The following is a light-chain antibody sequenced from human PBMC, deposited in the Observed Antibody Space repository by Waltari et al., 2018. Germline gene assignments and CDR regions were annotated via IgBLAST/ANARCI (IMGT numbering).Light chain of an antibody. J-gene: IGKJ4*01. CDR3: QQRSTWPLT. Sequence: EIVLTQSPATLSVSPGETATLPCWASQTINTFIVWYQQKPGQAPRLLIYDSSNRATGIPARFSGSGSGTDFTLTISSLEAEDYAVYYCQQRSTWPLTFGGGTRVEIK. CDR1: QTINTF. CDR2: DSS. V-gene: IGKV3-11*01.